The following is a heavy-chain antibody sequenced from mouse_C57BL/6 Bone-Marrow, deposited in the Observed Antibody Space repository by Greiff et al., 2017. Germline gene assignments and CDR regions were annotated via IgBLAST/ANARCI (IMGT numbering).Heavy chain of an antibody. D-gene: IGHD1-3*01. CDR2: IYPGNSDT. CDR3: GGTEWDY. CDR1: GYTFTSYW. V-gene: IGHV1-5*01. J-gene: IGHJ2*01. Sequence: EVQLQQSGTVLARPGASVKMSCKTSGYTFTSYWMHWVKQRPGQGLEWIGAIYPGNSDTRYDQKFKGKATMTAVTSASTAYMELSSLTTADSAVXYCGGTEWDYWGQGTTLTVSS.